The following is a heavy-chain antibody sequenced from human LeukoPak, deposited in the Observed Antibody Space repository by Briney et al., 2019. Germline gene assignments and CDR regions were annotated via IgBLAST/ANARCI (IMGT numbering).Heavy chain of an antibody. D-gene: IGHD4-17*01. CDR1: GYTFTSYY. CDR2: INQDGITT. Sequence: SCKASGYTFTSYYMHWVRQAPGKGLVWVARINQDGITTTYTDSVKGRFTISRDNAKNTLYLQMNSLRAEDTAVYYCARDFAGDRDYWGQGTLVTVSS. CDR3: ARDFAGDRDY. J-gene: IGHJ4*02. V-gene: IGHV3-74*01.